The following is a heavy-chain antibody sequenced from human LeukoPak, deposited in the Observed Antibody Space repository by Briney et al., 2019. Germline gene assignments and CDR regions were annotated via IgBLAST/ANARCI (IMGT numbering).Heavy chain of an antibody. CDR2: IYYSGSS. CDR3: ARVPRSYYYYDYMDV. CDR1: DGSISGYH. Sequence: PSETLSLTCNVSDGSISGYHWSWIRQPPGKGLEWLGYIYYSGSSNYNPSLKSRVTMSADTSKNQFSLKLSSVTAADTAVYYCARVPRSYYYYDYMDVWGKGTTVTVSS. J-gene: IGHJ6*03. V-gene: IGHV4-59*01.